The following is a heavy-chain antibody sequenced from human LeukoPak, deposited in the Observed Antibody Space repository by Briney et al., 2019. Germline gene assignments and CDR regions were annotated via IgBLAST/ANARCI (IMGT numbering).Heavy chain of an antibody. Sequence: SQTLSLICTVSGDSITSGSYYWAWIRQHPGKGLEWIGYIYYTGRTHYNPSLKSRLTISVDTSENHFSLKLSSVTAADTAIYFCARAPGAFDIWGQGTMVTVSS. CDR3: ARAPGAFDI. CDR2: IYYTGRT. CDR1: GDSITSGSYY. J-gene: IGHJ3*02. V-gene: IGHV4-31*03.